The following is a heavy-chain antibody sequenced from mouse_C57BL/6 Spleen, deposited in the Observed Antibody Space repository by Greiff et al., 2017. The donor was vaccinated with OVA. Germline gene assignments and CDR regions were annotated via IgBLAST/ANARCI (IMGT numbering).Heavy chain of an antibody. J-gene: IGHJ4*01. CDR1: GFTFSDYG. CDR2: ISSGSSTI. Sequence: EVKLEESGGGLVKPGGSLKLSCAASGFTFSDYGMHWVRQAPEKGLEWVAYISSGSSTIYYADTVKGRFTISRDNAKNTLFLQMTSLRSEDTAMYYCARPGYDGGIRYYYAMDYWGQGTSVTVSS. CDR3: ARPGYDGGIRYYYAMDY. V-gene: IGHV5-17*01. D-gene: IGHD2-2*01.